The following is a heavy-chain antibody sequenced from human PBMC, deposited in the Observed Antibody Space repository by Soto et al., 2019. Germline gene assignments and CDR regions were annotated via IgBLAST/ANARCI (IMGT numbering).Heavy chain of an antibody. D-gene: IGHD1-26*01. CDR2: ISGSGGST. J-gene: IGHJ4*02. CDR3: ARRGSGSYYDY. Sequence: EVQLLESGGGLVQPGGSLRLSCAASGFTFSSYAMRWVRQAPGKGLEWVSAISGSGGSTYYADSVKGRFTISRDNSKNTLYRQMNRRRAEETAVYYCARRGSGSYYDYWGQGTLVTVSS. CDR1: GFTFSSYA. V-gene: IGHV3-23*01.